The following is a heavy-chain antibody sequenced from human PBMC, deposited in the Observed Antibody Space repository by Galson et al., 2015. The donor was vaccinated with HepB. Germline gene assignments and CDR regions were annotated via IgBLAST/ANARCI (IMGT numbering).Heavy chain of an antibody. V-gene: IGHV3-48*01. CDR2: ISSSSSTI. CDR3: AGYYDMYDY. J-gene: IGHJ4*02. Sequence: SLRLSCAASGFTFSRYSMNWVRQAPGKGLEWVSHISSSSSTISYANSVKGRFTISRDNANNSLFLQMNSQRVEDTAVYYCAGYYDMYDYWGQGTLVTVSS. D-gene: IGHD3-3*01. CDR1: GFTFSRYS.